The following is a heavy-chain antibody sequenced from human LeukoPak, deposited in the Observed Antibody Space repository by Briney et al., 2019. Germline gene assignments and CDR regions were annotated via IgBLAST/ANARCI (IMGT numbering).Heavy chain of an antibody. CDR3: AREFSSYYFDY. CDR1: GFTFGSYG. Sequence: PGGSLRLSCGASGFTFGSYGFPWVRQAPGKGLEWVAVISYDGSEKYYADSVKGRFTVSRDNSKNTLYLEVNRLRAEDTAIYYCAREFSSYYFDYWGQGTPVTVSS. CDR2: ISYDGSEK. V-gene: IGHV3-30*04. J-gene: IGHJ4*02.